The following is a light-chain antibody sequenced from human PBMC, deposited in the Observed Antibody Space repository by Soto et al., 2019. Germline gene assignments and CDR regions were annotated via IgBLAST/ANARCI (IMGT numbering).Light chain of an antibody. CDR1: SSKIGAGYD. CDR3: QSYDSRLSGSV. V-gene: IGLV1-40*01. Sequence: QSVLTQPPSVSGAPGQRVTISCTWSSSKIGAGYDVHWYQQLPGTAPKLLIYGNSNRPSRVPDRFSGSKSGTSASLAITGLQAEDEADYYCQSYDSRLSGSVFGGGTKLTVL. CDR2: GNS. J-gene: IGLJ2*01.